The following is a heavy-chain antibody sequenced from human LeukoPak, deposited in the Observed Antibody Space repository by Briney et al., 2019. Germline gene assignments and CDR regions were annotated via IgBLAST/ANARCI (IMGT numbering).Heavy chain of an antibody. Sequence: PGGSLRLSCAASGFTFSSYAMSWVRQAPGKGLEWVSAISGSGGSTYYADSVKGRFTISRDNSKNTLYLQMNSLRAEDTAVYYCAKGVASGWFGELSTLVWGQGTLVTVSS. J-gene: IGHJ4*02. CDR1: GFTFSSYA. CDR2: ISGSGGST. CDR3: AKGVASGWFGELSTLV. V-gene: IGHV3-23*01. D-gene: IGHD3-10*01.